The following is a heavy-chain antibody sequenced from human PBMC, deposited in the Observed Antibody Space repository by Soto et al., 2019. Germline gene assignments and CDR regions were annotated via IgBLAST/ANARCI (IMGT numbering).Heavy chain of an antibody. D-gene: IGHD1-7*01. V-gene: IGHV4-61*01. CDR2: IYYSGST. CDR3: ARATGGLYNWNYRFDP. J-gene: IGHJ5*02. Sequence: PSEPLSLTCTVSGGSVSSGSYYWSWIRQPPGKGLEWIGYIYYSGSTNYNPSLKSRVTISVDTSKNQFSLKLSSVTAADTAVYYCARATGGLYNWNYRFDPWGQGTLVTVSS. CDR1: GGSVSSGSYY.